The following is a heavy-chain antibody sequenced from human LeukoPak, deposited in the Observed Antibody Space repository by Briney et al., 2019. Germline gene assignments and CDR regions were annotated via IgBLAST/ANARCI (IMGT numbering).Heavy chain of an antibody. J-gene: IGHJ6*03. CDR3: AKALQRFTVGFFYYYMDV. D-gene: IGHD3-16*01. Sequence: PGRSLRLSCAASGFTFSSYGMHWVRQAPGKGLEWVAVIWYDGSDKHYADSVKGRFTISRDNSKSTLYLQMTSLRAEDTAVYYCAKALQRFTVGFFYYYMDVWGKGTTVTVSS. CDR2: IWYDGSDK. V-gene: IGHV3-33*06. CDR1: GFTFSSYG.